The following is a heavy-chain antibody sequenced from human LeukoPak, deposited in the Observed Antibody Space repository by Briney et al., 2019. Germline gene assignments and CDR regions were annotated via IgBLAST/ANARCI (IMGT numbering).Heavy chain of an antibody. D-gene: IGHD6-13*01. CDR3: ARHSSSYVGYYYYYMDV. CDR2: IYYSGST. V-gene: IGHV4-39*01. CDR1: GGSISSSSYY. Sequence: SETLSLTCTVSGGSISSSSYYWGWIRQPPGTGLEWIGSIYYSGSTYYNPSLKSRVTISVDTSKNQFSLKLSSVTAADTAVYYCARHSSSYVGYYYYYMDVWRKGTTVTVSS. J-gene: IGHJ6*03.